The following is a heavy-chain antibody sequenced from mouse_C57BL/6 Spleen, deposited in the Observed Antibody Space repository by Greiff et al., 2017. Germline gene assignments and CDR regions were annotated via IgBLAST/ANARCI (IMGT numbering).Heavy chain of an antibody. CDR1: GYTFTSYW. J-gene: IGHJ4*01. CDR3: ARKGNLLGSSDLYAMDY. CDR2: IDPSDSYT. Sequence: QVQLQQPGAELVMPGASVKLSCKASGYTFTSYWMHWVKQRPGQGLEWIGEIDPSDSYTNYNQKFKGKSTLTVAKSSSTAYMQLSSLTSEYSAVYDGARKGNLLGSSDLYAMDYWGQGTSVTVSS. D-gene: IGHD1-1*01. V-gene: IGHV1-69*01.